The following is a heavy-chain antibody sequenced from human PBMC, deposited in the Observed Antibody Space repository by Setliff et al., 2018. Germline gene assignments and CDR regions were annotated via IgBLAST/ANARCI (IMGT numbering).Heavy chain of an antibody. CDR1: GGSISSYY. J-gene: IGHJ3*02. Sequence: SETLSLTCTVSGGSISSYYWSWIRQPAGKGLEWIGRIYTSGSTNYNPSLKSRVTISVDKSKNQFSLKLSSVTAADTAVYYCARQRDSSSWYYAFDIWGQGTTVTVSS. V-gene: IGHV4-4*07. CDR2: IYTSGST. D-gene: IGHD6-13*01. CDR3: ARQRDSSSWYYAFDI.